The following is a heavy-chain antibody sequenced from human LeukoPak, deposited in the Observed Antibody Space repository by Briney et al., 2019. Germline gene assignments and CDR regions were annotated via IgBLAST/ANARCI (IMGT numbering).Heavy chain of an antibody. Sequence: SETLSLTCTVSGGSISSYYWSWIRQPPGKGLEWIGYIYYSGSTNYNPSLKSRVTISVDTSKNQFSLKLSSVTAADTAVYYCVGERFDYTFDYWGQGTLVTVSS. CDR2: IYYSGST. CDR1: GGSISSYY. CDR3: VGERFDYTFDY. J-gene: IGHJ4*02. D-gene: IGHD4-11*01. V-gene: IGHV4-59*01.